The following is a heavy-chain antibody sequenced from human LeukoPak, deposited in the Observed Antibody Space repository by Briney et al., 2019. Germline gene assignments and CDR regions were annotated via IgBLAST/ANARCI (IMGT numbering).Heavy chain of an antibody. V-gene: IGHV4-30-2*01. D-gene: IGHD3-10*01. Sequence: PSETLSLTCTVSGGSISSGGYYWSWIRQPPGKGLEWIGYIYHSGSSYFNPSLQSRVTISVDRSKNQFSLKLSSVTAADTAVYYCARGSGTYFFDYWGQGTLVTVSS. J-gene: IGHJ4*02. CDR3: ARGSGTYFFDY. CDR2: IYHSGSS. CDR1: GGSISSGGYY.